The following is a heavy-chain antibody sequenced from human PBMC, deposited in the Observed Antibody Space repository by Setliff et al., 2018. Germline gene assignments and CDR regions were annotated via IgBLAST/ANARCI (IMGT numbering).Heavy chain of an antibody. J-gene: IGHJ4*02. CDR3: AGTPARGTTWLSPFDY. CDR2: INHYGST. V-gene: IGHV4-34*01. CDR1: DGSFSDYY. D-gene: IGHD3-9*01. Sequence: PSETLSLTCAVYDGSFSDYYWSWIRQPPGKGLEWIGEINHYGSTKYKSSLKSRVTISVDTSKNQISLKITSVTAADTALYSCAGTPARGTTWLSPFDYWGQGIQVTVSS.